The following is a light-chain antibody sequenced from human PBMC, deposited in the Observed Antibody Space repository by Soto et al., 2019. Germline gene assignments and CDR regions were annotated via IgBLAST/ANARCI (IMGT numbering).Light chain of an antibody. CDR1: QSVSNND. CDR3: HHYSRSPPYS. J-gene: IGKJ2*01. CDR2: GAS. Sequence: EIVLTQSPDTLSLSPGERATVSCRASQSVSNNDLAWYQQRPGQAPRLVLYGASTRPTGIPDRFSGSGSGTAFTLTISRLEPEDFAVYYCHHYSRSPPYSSGQGTKLDIK. V-gene: IGKV3-20*01.